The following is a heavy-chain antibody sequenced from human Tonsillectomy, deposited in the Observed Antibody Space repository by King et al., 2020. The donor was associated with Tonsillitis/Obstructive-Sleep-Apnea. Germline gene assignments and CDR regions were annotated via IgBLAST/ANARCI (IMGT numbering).Heavy chain of an antibody. J-gene: IGHJ2*01. CDR3: TRDGSWYGNSDL. D-gene: IGHD6-13*01. CDR2: IYYSGST. V-gene: IGHV4-59*01. Sequence: VQLQESGPGLVKPSETLSLTCTVSGGSISSYYWSWIRQPPGKGLEWIGYIYYSGSTNYNPSLKSRVTISVDTSKNQFSLKLSSVTAADTAVYYCTRDGSWYGNSDLWGRGTLVTVSS. CDR1: GGSISSYY.